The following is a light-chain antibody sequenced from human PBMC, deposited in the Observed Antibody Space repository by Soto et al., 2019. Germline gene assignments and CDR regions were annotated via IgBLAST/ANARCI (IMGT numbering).Light chain of an antibody. Sequence: QSALTQPRSVSGSPGQPVTISCTGTGNDVGAYNYVSWHQQHPGKAPKLIIYDVINRPSGVSNRFSGSKTGNTASLIISGLQAEDEADYYCSSYTSSSSYVFGSGTKVTVL. V-gene: IGLV2-14*03. CDR2: DVI. CDR1: GNDVGAYNY. CDR3: SSYTSSSSYV. J-gene: IGLJ1*01.